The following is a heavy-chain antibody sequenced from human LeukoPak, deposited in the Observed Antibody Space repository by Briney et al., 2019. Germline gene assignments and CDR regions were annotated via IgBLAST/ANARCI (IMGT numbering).Heavy chain of an antibody. D-gene: IGHD5-18*01. Sequence: PGGSLRLSCEASGFTFGSHAMCWVRQAPGNGLEWVVGIFGSGGSPHYADPVKGRFTISRDNLRNTVYLQINSLRAEETAVYYCGKTTVGYSSGQKPAWPVDYWGQGTLVTVSS. CDR3: GKTTVGYSSGQKPAWPVDY. J-gene: IGHJ4*02. V-gene: IGHV3-23*01. CDR2: IFGSGGSP. CDR1: GFTFGSHA.